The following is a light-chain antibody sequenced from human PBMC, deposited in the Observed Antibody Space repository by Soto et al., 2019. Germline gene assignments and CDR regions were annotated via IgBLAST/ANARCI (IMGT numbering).Light chain of an antibody. Sequence: QSVLTQPASGSGSPGQSITISCTGTSSDVGDYNYVSWYQQHPGKAPKFMIYDVSIRPSGVSNRFSGSKSGNTASLTISGLQAEDEADYYCSSYTSGSRYVFGTGTKVTVL. CDR3: SSYTSGSRYV. CDR1: SSDVGDYNY. J-gene: IGLJ1*01. V-gene: IGLV2-14*01. CDR2: DVS.